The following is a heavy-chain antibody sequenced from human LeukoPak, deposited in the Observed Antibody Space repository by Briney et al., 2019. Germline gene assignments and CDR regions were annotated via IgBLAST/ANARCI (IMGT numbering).Heavy chain of an antibody. D-gene: IGHD6-13*01. Sequence: GGSLRLSCAASGFTFSSYGMHWVRQAPGKGLEWVAFIRYDGSNKYYADSVKGRFTISRDNSKNTLYLQMNSLRAEDTAVYYCARVLYSSSFSGVGREDAFDIWGQGTMVTVSS. CDR1: GFTFSSYG. V-gene: IGHV3-30*02. CDR2: IRYDGSNK. CDR3: ARVLYSSSFSGVGREDAFDI. J-gene: IGHJ3*02.